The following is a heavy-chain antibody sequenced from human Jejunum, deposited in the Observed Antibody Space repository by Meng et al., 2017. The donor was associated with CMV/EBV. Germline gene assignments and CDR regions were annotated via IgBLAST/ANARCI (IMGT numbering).Heavy chain of an antibody. V-gene: IGHV4-4*07. J-gene: IGHJ4*02. CDR3: ARGESRGYYYFDY. CDR1: GDSINNHF. D-gene: IGHD3-22*01. Sequence: GHLHVSGPGLVRPSETLSLTCSVSGDSINNHFWSWIRQPAGKKLEWIGRISSSGNTNYTPSFKSRVIMSLDTSNNQFFLKLTSVTAADTALYYCARGESRGYYYFDYWGQGILVTVSS. CDR2: ISSSGNT.